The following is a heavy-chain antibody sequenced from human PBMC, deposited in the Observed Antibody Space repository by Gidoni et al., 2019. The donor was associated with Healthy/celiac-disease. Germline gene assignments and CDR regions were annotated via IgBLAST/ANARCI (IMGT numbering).Heavy chain of an antibody. CDR2: ISSNGGST. D-gene: IGHD3-16*01. Sequence: EVQLVESGGGLVQPGGSLRLSWAASGFTFSSYAMHWVRQAPGKGLEYVSAISSNGGSTYYANSVKGRFTISRDNSKNTLYLQMGSLRAEDMAVYYCARELDGGNYYYYGMDVWGQGTTVTVSS. J-gene: IGHJ6*02. CDR1: GFTFSSYA. V-gene: IGHV3-64*01. CDR3: ARELDGGNYYYYGMDV.